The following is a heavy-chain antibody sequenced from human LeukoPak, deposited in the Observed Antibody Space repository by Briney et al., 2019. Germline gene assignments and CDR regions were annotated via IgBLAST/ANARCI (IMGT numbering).Heavy chain of an antibody. CDR3: ARDRTGYPYYYYMDV. CDR2: IYPSGNT. V-gene: IGHV4-61*02. CDR1: GGSITSVGYY. Sequence: SQTLSLTCTVSGGSITSVGYYWTWLRQPAGKGLEWIGRIYPSGNTMYNPSLTSRVTISVDTSKNQFSLKLSSVTAADTAVYYCARDRTGYPYYYYMDVWGKGTTVTISS. D-gene: IGHD3-9*01. J-gene: IGHJ6*03.